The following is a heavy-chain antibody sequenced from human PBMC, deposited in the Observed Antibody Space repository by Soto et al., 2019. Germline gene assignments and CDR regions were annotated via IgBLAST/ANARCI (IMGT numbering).Heavy chain of an antibody. CDR2: IDQSGST. J-gene: IGHJ3*02. CDR1: GGSISSGVYS. CDR3: ARSRYIYGADAFDI. V-gene: IGHV4-30-2*01. D-gene: IGHD5-18*01. Sequence: SETLSLTCAVSGGSISSGVYSWSWIRHPPGKGLEWIGYIDQSGSTYYNPSLKSRVTISVDRSKNQFSLRLSSVTAADTAVYYCARSRYIYGADAFDIWGLGTMVTVSS.